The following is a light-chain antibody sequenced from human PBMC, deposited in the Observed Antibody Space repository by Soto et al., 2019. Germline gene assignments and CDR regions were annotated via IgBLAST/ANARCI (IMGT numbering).Light chain of an antibody. CDR2: GAS. J-gene: IGKJ2*01. CDR1: QSISSW. V-gene: IGKV1-5*01. Sequence: DMQMTQSPSTLSASVGDRVTITCRASQSISSWLVWYQQKPGKAPKLLIYGASNLGSGVPSRFSGSGSGTEFTLTISSLQPDDFATYYCQQHNGYFGQGTKLEIK. CDR3: QQHNGY.